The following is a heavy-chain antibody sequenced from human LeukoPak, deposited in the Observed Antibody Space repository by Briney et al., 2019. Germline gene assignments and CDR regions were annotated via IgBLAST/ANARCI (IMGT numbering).Heavy chain of an antibody. CDR1: GFTFSSYS. V-gene: IGHV3-21*05. Sequence: GGSLRLSCAASGFTFSSYSMNWVRQAPGKGLEWVSYISNSGSSIYYADSVKGRFTTPRDNAKSSLYLQMNSLRAEDTAVYYCGRGHWGLDYWGQGALVTVSS. CDR3: GRGHWGLDY. CDR2: ISNSGSSI. D-gene: IGHD7-27*01. J-gene: IGHJ4*02.